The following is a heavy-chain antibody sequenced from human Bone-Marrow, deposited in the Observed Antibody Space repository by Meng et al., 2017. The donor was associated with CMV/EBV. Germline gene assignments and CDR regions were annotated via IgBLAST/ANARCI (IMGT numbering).Heavy chain of an antibody. Sequence: GESLKISCAASGFTFSSYSMNWVRQAPGKGLEWVSSISSSSSYIYYADSVKGRFTISRDNAKNSLYLQMNSLRAEDTAVYYCAGHLITTRAHDYGGQGTLVTASS. D-gene: IGHD1-1*01. CDR3: AGHLITTRAHDY. CDR2: ISSSSSYI. CDR1: GFTFSSYS. V-gene: IGHV3-21*01. J-gene: IGHJ4*02.